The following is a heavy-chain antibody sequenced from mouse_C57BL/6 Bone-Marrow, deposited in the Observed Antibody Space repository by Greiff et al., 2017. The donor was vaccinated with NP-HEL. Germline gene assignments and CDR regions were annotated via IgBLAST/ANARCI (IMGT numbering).Heavy chain of an antibody. CDR3: THYDGYYPYAMDY. V-gene: IGHV14-4*01. D-gene: IGHD2-3*01. Sequence: EVQLVESGAELVRPGASVKLSCTASGFNIKDDYMHWVKQRPEQGLEWIGWIDPENGDTEYASKFQGKATITADTSSNTAYLQLSSLTSEDTAVYYCTHYDGYYPYAMDYWGQGTSVTVSA. CDR2: IDPENGDT. J-gene: IGHJ4*01. CDR1: GFNIKDDY.